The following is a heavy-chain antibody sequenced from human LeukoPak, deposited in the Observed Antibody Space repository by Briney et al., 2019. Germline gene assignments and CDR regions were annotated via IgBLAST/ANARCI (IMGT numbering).Heavy chain of an antibody. Sequence: PSETLSLTCTVSGGSISSYYWSWNRQPPGKGLEWIGYIYYSGSTNYNPSLKSRVTISVDTSKNQFSLKLSSVTAADTAVYYCATQLAYYGSGSYYYPLGYWGQGTLVTVSS. J-gene: IGHJ4*02. CDR2: IYYSGST. CDR3: ATQLAYYGSGSYYYPLGY. D-gene: IGHD3-10*01. CDR1: GGSISSYY. V-gene: IGHV4-59*08.